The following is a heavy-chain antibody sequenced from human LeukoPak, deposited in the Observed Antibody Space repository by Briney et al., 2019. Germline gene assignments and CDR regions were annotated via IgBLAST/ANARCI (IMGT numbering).Heavy chain of an antibody. D-gene: IGHD5-12*01. CDR3: GATISEMYYYGMDV. Sequence: GGSLRLSCAASGFTFSTYWMSWVRQAPGKGLEWVANIKQDGTEKYYVDSVKGRFTISSDNAKNSLYLQMNSLRAEDTAVHYCGATISEMYYYGMDVWGQGTTVTVSS. J-gene: IGHJ6*02. CDR2: IKQDGTEK. CDR1: GFTFSTYW. V-gene: IGHV3-7*01.